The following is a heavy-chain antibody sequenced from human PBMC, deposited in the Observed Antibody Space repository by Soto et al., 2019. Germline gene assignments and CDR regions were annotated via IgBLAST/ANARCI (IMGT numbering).Heavy chain of an antibody. D-gene: IGHD3-10*01. Sequence: QVQLQQWGAGLLKPSETLSLTCAVYGGSFSGYYWSWIRQPPGKGLEWIGEINHSGSTNYNPSLKRRATISVATSKNQFSLRLSSVTAADTAVYYCARGTTMVRGAAVYYYYGMDVWGQGTTVTVSS. J-gene: IGHJ6*02. V-gene: IGHV4-34*01. CDR3: ARGTTMVRGAAVYYYYGMDV. CDR2: INHSGST. CDR1: GGSFSGYY.